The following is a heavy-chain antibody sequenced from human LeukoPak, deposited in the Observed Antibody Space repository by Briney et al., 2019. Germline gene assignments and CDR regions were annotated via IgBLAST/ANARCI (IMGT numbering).Heavy chain of an antibody. J-gene: IGHJ4*02. V-gene: IGHV1-46*01. CDR1: GYTFTNYY. CDR2: ISPSGDNT. CDR3: ARDPRDSYYFDY. D-gene: IGHD2-15*01. Sequence: ASVKVSCKASGYTFTNYYMHWVRQAPGQGLEWMGVISPSGDNTIYAQKFQGRVTVTRDSSTSTVYMELSSLRSEDTAVYYCARDPRDSYYFDYWGQGTLVTVSS.